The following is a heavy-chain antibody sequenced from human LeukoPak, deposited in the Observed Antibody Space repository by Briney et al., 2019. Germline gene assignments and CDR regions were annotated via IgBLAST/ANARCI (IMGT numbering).Heavy chain of an antibody. CDR2: ISAYNGNT. D-gene: IGHD3-22*01. CDR1: GYTFTIYG. CDR3: ARASYYDSSGYYFLDY. Sequence: ASVTVSCKASGYTFTIYGISWVRQAPGQGGEWMGWISAYNGNTNYAQKLQGRVTITTDTSTSTAYMELRSLRSDDTAVYYCARASYYDSSGYYFLDYWGQGTLVTVSS. V-gene: IGHV1-18*01. J-gene: IGHJ4*02.